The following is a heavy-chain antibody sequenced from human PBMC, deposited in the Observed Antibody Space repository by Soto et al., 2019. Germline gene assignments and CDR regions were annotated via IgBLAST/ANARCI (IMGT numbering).Heavy chain of an antibody. CDR3: ARSDGPLGDY. Sequence: QVQLVQSGAEVKKPGASVKVSCKASGYTFTSSAMHWVRQITGQRLEWMGWINAGNGNTKYSQKFQGRVTITRDTSASTAYMELSSLRSEDTAVYYCARSDGPLGDYWGQGTLVTVSS. CDR2: INAGNGNT. D-gene: IGHD4-17*01. J-gene: IGHJ4*02. CDR1: GYTFTSSA. V-gene: IGHV1-3*01.